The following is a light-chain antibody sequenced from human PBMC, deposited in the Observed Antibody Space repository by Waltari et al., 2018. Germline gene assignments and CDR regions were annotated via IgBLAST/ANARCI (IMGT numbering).Light chain of an antibody. V-gene: IGKV3-15*01. J-gene: IGKJ5*01. CDR1: QSVSSK. CDR2: GAS. Sequence: EIVMTQSPATLSVSPGERATLSCRASQSVSSKLAWYQQKPGQAPRRLIFGASTRATGVPARFSGSGSGTDFTLTISSLQSEDFAVYCCQQYTNWPPAFGQGTRLAIK. CDR3: QQYTNWPPA.